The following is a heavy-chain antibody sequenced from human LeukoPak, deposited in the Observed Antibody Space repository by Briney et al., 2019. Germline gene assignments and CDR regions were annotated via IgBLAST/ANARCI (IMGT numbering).Heavy chain of an antibody. Sequence: GGSLRLSCAASGFTSDDYAMHWVRHAPGKGLEWVSGISWNSGSIGYADSVKGRFTISRDNAKNSLYLQMNSLRAEDTAVYYCARVGLGSLGGDYWGQGTLVTVSS. CDR1: GFTSDDYA. D-gene: IGHD2-15*01. V-gene: IGHV3-9*02. J-gene: IGHJ4*02. CDR2: ISWNSGSI. CDR3: ARVGLGSLGGDY.